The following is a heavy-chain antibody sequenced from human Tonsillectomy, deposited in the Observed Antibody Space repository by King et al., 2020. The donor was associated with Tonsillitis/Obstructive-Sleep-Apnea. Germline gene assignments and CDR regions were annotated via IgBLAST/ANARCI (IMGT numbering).Heavy chain of an antibody. CDR3: ATTLYYYDSSGYPPYYYYYYMDV. CDR2: IIPIFGTA. V-gene: IGHV1-69*01. D-gene: IGHD3-22*01. J-gene: IGHJ6*03. CDR1: GGTFSSYA. Sequence: VQLVQSGAEVKKPGSSVKVSCKASGGTFSSYAISWVRQAPGQGLEWMGGIIPIFGTANYAQNFQVRVTITADESTSTAYMELSSLRSEDTAVYYCATTLYYYDSSGYPPYYYYYYMDVWGKGTTVTVSS.